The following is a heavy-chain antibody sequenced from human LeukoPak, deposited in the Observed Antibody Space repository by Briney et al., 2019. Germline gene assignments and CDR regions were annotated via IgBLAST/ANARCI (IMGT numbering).Heavy chain of an antibody. CDR2: IRYDGSNK. Sequence: GGSLRLSCAASGFTFSSYGMHWVRQAPGKGLEWVAFIRYDGSNKYYADSVKGRFTISRDNSKNTLYLQMNSLRAEDTAAYYRAKEARNYYYGMDVWGQGTTVTVSS. CDR3: AKEARNYYYGMDV. J-gene: IGHJ6*02. CDR1: GFTFSSYG. V-gene: IGHV3-30*02.